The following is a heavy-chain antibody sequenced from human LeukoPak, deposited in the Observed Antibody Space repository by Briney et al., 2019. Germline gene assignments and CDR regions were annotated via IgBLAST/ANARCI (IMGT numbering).Heavy chain of an antibody. J-gene: IGHJ6*04. D-gene: IGHD3-10*01. Sequence: GGSLRLSCAASGFTFSGYWMSWLRQAPGKGLEWVANIKQDGGEKYYVESVKGRFTISRDNAKNSLYLQMNSLRAEDTAVYYCARDRGFGQADVWGKGNTVTVSS. CDR2: IKQDGGEK. V-gene: IGHV3-7*01. CDR1: GFTFSGYW. CDR3: ARDRGFGQADV.